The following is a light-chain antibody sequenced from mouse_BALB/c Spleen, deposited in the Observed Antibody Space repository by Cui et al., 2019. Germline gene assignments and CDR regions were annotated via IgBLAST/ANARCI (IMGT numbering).Light chain of an antibody. CDR1: SSVSY. Sequence: QLLLTQSPATVSAAPGEDATITCSGSSSVSYMHWFQQKPGTSPKLWIYSTSNLASGVPARLSGSGSGTSYSLTISRMEAEDAATYYCQQRSIYPLTFGAGTKLELK. CDR3: QQRSIYPLT. CDR2: STS. J-gene: IGKJ5*01. V-gene: IGKV4-57*01.